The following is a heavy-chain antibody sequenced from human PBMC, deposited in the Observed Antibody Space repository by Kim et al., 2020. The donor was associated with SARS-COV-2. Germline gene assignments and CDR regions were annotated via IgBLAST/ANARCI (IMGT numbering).Heavy chain of an antibody. D-gene: IGHD6-19*01. Sequence: GGSLRLSCAASGFTFSSYGMHWVRQAPGKGLEWVAVISYDGSNKYYADSVKGRFTISRDNSKNTLYLQMNSLRAEDTAVYYCAKDRVWGLYSSNSFDYWGQGTLVTVSS. CDR1: GFTFSSYG. CDR3: AKDRVWGLYSSNSFDY. J-gene: IGHJ4*02. CDR2: ISYDGSNK. V-gene: IGHV3-30*18.